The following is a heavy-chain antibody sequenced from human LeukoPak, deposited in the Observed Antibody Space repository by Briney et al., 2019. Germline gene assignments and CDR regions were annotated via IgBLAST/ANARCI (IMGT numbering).Heavy chain of an antibody. Sequence: PGGSLRLSCAASGFTFSSSAMHWVRQAPGKGLEWVAVISYDGSNKYYADSVKGRFTISRDNSKNTLYLQMNSLRAEDTAVYYCARDLYYYGSGSFGKYYYYGMDVWGQGTTVTVSS. CDR3: ARDLYYYGSGSFGKYYYYGMDV. CDR2: ISYDGSNK. J-gene: IGHJ6*02. CDR1: GFTFSSSA. V-gene: IGHV3-30-3*01. D-gene: IGHD3-10*01.